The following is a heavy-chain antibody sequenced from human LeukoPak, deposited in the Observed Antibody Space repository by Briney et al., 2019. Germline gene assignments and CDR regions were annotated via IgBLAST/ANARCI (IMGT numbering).Heavy chain of an antibody. D-gene: IGHD3-22*01. V-gene: IGHV3-48*03. J-gene: IGHJ4*02. CDR3: AATYYYDGSGDC. Sequence: GGSLRLSCAASGFTFSTYEMNWVRQAPGKGLEWVSYISSTGSNIYYADSVKGRFTISRDNAKNSLYLLMNSLRTEDTAVYYCAATYYYDGSGDCWGQGTLVTVSS. CDR1: GFTFSTYE. CDR2: ISSTGSNI.